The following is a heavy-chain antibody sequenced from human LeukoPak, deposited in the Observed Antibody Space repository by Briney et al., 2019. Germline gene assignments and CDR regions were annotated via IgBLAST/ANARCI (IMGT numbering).Heavy chain of an antibody. V-gene: IGHV1-69*05. CDR3: ARVSLPGFLGWLDPDNWFDP. CDR1: GGTFSSYA. D-gene: IGHD3-3*01. J-gene: IGHJ5*02. Sequence: ASVKVSCKASGGTFSSYAISWVRQAPGQGLEWMGGIIAIFGTANYAQKFQGRVTITTDESTSTAYMELSSLRSEDTAVYCCARVSLPGFLGWLDPDNWFDPWGQGTLVTVSS. CDR2: IIAIFGTA.